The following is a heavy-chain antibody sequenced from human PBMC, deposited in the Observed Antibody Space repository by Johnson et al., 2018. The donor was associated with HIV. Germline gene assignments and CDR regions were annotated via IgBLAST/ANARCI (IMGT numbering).Heavy chain of an antibody. Sequence: QVQLVESGGGVVQPGGSLRLSCAASGFTFSSYGMHWVRQAPGKGREGVAFIRYDGSNKSYADSVKGRFPISRDNSKNTLYLQMTSLRAEDTAVYYCAKAREYDSTGHDAFDIWGQGTMVTVSS. D-gene: IGHD3-22*01. CDR3: AKAREYDSTGHDAFDI. V-gene: IGHV3-30*02. CDR1: GFTFSSYG. CDR2: IRYDGSNK. J-gene: IGHJ3*02.